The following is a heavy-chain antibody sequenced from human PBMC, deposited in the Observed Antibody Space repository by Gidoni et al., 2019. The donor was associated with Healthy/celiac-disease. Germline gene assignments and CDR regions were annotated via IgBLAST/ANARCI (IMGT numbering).Heavy chain of an antibody. J-gene: IGHJ4*02. V-gene: IGHV3-23*01. Sequence: EVHLLESGGGLVQPGGSLRLSCAASGFTFSIYAMSWVRQAPGKGLEWVSAISGSGGSTYYADSVKGRFTISRDNTKNTLYLQMNSLRAEDTAVYYCAKSPEVGITGTTLFDYWGQGNLVTVSS. CDR1: GFTFSIYA. CDR2: ISGSGGST. D-gene: IGHD1-20*01. CDR3: AKSPEVGITGTTLFDY.